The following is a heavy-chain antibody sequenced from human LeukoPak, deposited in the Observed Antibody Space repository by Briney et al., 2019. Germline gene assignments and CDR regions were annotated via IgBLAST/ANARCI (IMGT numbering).Heavy chain of an antibody. CDR1: GFTFSSYS. D-gene: IGHD5-12*01. Sequence: GGSLRLSCAASGFTFSSYSMNWVRQAPGKGLEWVSYISSSSSTIYYADSVKGRFTISRDNAKNSLYLQMNSLRAEDTAVYYCARDRVYSGYDWYFDYWGQGTLVTVSS. V-gene: IGHV3-48*01. CDR3: ARDRVYSGYDWYFDY. CDR2: ISSSSSTI. J-gene: IGHJ4*02.